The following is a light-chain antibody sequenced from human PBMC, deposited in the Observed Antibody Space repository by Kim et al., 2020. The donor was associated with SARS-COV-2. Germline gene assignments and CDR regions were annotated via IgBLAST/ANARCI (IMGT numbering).Light chain of an antibody. V-gene: IGKV3-20*01. CDR1: QGSSSTY. Sequence: SPGERATPSCRASQGSSSTYLAWYQQRPGQAPRLLIYGTSNRATGIPDRFSGSGSGTDFTLTITRLEPEDFAVYYCLQYNYSPRTFGQGTKVDIK. J-gene: IGKJ1*01. CDR2: GTS. CDR3: LQYNYSPRT.